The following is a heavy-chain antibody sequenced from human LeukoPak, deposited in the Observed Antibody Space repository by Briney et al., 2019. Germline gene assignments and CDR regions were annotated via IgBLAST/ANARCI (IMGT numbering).Heavy chain of an antibody. J-gene: IGHJ3*02. D-gene: IGHD6-6*01. CDR3: ARDRGTSSGFDAFDI. CDR1: GGSISSDY. V-gene: IGHV4-59*01. Sequence: SETLSLTCTVSGGSISSDYWSWIRQPPGKGLEWIAYIYYSGSTNYNPPLKSRVTISVDTSKNQLSLKLNSVTAADTAVYYCARDRGTSSGFDAFDIWGQGTMVTVSS. CDR2: IYYSGST.